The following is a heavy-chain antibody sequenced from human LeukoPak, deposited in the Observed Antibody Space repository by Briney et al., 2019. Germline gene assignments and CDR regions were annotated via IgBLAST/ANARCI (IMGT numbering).Heavy chain of an antibody. Sequence: GGSLRLSCAPSGFTFSRHGMHWVRQAPGKGLEWVAIISNDGSRKYYAHSVEGRFTISRDNSRNTLYLQMDSLRAEDPAVYYCARDRAWNYFDYWGQGTLVTVSS. V-gene: IGHV3-30*03. D-gene: IGHD3-3*01. CDR1: GFTFSRHG. CDR2: ISNDGSRK. CDR3: ARDRAWNYFDY. J-gene: IGHJ4*02.